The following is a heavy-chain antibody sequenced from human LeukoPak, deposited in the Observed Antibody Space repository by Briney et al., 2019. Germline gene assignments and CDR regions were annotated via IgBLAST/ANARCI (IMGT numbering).Heavy chain of an antibody. CDR3: ARDIVVVPTGSSYYYYGMDV. Sequence: GGSLRLSCAASGFTFSDYYMSWIRQAPGKGLEWVSYISSSGSTIYYADSVKGRFTISRDNAKNSLYLQMNSLRAEDTAVYYCARDIVVVPTGSSYYYYGMDVWGQGTTVTVSS. CDR1: GFTFSDYY. CDR2: ISSSGSTI. D-gene: IGHD2-2*01. J-gene: IGHJ6*02. V-gene: IGHV3-11*01.